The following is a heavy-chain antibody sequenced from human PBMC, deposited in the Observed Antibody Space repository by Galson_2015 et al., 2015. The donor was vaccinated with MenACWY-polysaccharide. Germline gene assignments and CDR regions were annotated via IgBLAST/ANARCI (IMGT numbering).Heavy chain of an antibody. D-gene: IGHD4-23*01. Sequence: QSGAEVKKPGESLQISCKASGYIFNNYWIGWVRQMPDKGLEWMGRIFPDNSDPRYSPYFQGQVTVSVDKSTSTAYLHLSGLKASDTGMYYCARLRGLGGQFYCDFWGQGSLVTVSS. CDR3: ARLRGLGGQFYCDF. V-gene: IGHV5-51*03. J-gene: IGHJ4*02. CDR2: IFPDNSDP. CDR1: GYIFNNYW.